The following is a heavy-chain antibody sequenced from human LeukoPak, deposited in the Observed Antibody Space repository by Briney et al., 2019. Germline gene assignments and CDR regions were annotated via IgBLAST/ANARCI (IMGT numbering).Heavy chain of an antibody. D-gene: IGHD3-10*01. Sequence: PSQTLSLTCTVSGGSLSRGNYFWSWIRQHPGKGLEWIGYIYYNGDTFYNPSLKSRVTISVDTSKNQFSLKLSPVTAADTAVYYCARGIIMVRGVKPSFDYWGQGTLVTVSS. CDR2: IYYNGDT. CDR3: ARGIIMVRGVKPSFDY. J-gene: IGHJ4*02. V-gene: IGHV4-30-4*01. CDR1: GGSLSRGNYF.